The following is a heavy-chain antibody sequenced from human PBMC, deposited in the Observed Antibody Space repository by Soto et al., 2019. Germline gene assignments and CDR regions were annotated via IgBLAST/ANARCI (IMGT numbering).Heavy chain of an antibody. Sequence: GASGKVSCKASGYTFTSYAMDWLRQAPGQRLECMGWINPSSGNTGYEQKFKATVTMNRNTYIRKAYMEPRSLRSEDTAVYYCARGGLYGDYVAFDIWGQGTMVTVSS. D-gene: IGHD4-17*01. CDR1: GYTFTSYA. CDR3: ARGGLYGDYVAFDI. V-gene: IGHV1-8*02. J-gene: IGHJ3*02. CDR2: INPSSGNT.